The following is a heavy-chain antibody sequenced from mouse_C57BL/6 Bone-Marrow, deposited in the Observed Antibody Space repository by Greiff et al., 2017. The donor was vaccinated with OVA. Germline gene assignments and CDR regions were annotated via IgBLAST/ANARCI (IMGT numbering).Heavy chain of an antibody. J-gene: IGHJ3*01. Sequence: EVQLVESGGGLVKPGGSLKLSCAASGFTFSDYGMHWVRQAPEKGLEWVAYISSGSSTIYYADTVKGRFTISRDNAKNTRFLQMTSLRSEDTAMYYCATTMVTTEFAYWGQGTLVTVSA. CDR2: ISSGSSTI. D-gene: IGHD2-2*01. V-gene: IGHV5-17*01. CDR3: ATTMVTTEFAY. CDR1: GFTFSDYG.